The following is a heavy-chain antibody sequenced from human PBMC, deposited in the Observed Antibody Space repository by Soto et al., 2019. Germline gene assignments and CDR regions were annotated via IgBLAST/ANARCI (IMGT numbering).Heavy chain of an antibody. CDR3: AVPNDSSGYYYAY. CDR1: GGSFSGYY. V-gene: IGHV4-34*01. J-gene: IGHJ4*02. Sequence: SETLSLTCAVYGGSFSGYYWSWIRQPPGKGLEWIGEINHSGSTNYNPSLKSRVTLSVDTSKNQFSLKLSSVTAADTDVYYCAVPNDSSGYYYAYWGQGTLVTVSS. CDR2: INHSGST. D-gene: IGHD3-22*01.